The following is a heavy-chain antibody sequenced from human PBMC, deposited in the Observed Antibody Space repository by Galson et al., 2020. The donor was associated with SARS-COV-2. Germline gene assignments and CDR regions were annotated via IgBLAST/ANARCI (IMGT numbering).Heavy chain of an antibody. CDR3: ARHKWWRAYFDY. Sequence: SETLSLTCTVSGDSITSSNNYWGWIHQPPGKGLEWIGSFYYSGSTYYNPSLKSRVTISVDTSKSQFSLTLSSVTASDTAVYFCARHKWWRAYFDYWGQGTLVTVSS. CDR2: FYYSGST. D-gene: IGHD2-15*01. V-gene: IGHV4-39*01. J-gene: IGHJ4*02. CDR1: GDSITSSNNY.